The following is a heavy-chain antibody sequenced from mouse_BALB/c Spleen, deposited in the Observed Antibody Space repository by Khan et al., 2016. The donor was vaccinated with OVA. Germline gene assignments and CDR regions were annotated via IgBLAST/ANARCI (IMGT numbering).Heavy chain of an antibody. D-gene: IGHD1-1*01. CDR1: GYSFTGYF. CDR2: INPHIGET. V-gene: IGHV1-20*02. J-gene: IGHJ2*01. CDR3: ARKNGSDFDY. Sequence: VQLKESGPELVKPGASVKISCKASGYSFTGYFMNWVMQSHGKSLEWIGRINPHIGETFYNQKFKDKATLTVDESSTTAHMELRSLSSEGSAVYYCARKNGSDFDYWGQGTTLTVSS.